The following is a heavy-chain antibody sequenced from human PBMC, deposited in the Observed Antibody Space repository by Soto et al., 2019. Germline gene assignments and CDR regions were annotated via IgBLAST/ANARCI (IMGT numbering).Heavy chain of an antibody. CDR2: INPSGGST. V-gene: IGHV1-46*01. D-gene: IGHD3-3*01. Sequence: QVQLVQSGAEVKKPGASVKGSCKASGYTFTSYYMHWVRQAPGQGLEWMGIINPSGGSTSYAQKFQGRVTMTRDTSTSTVYMELSSLRSDDTAVYYCAAEVLGYYDFWSWGQGTLVTVSS. CDR1: GYTFTSYY. J-gene: IGHJ4*02. CDR3: AAEVLGYYDFWS.